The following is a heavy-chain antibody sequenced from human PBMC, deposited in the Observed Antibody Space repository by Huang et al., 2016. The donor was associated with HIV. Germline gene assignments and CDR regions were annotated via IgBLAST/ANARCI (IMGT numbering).Heavy chain of an antibody. CDR2: ITQSGRT. V-gene: IGHV4-34*01. CDR1: GDCLSGFF. CDR3: ARGRGTSWSFFDT. J-gene: IGHJ5*02. Sequence: QVRLDQWGAGLLKPSETLTLPCAVYGDCLSGFFWRWIRQSPGRGLEWIGEITQSGRTNYNPSLKSRVTIAIDTSKKQFSLNLKSVTADDTSTYYCARGRGTSWSFFDTWGQGSFVTVSS. D-gene: IGHD2-2*01.